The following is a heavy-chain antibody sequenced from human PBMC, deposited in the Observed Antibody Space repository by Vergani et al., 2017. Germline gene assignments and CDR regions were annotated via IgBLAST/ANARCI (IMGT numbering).Heavy chain of an antibody. Sequence: QLQLQESGSGLVKPSQTLSLTCAVSGGSISSGGYSWSWIRQPPGKGLEWIGYIYHSGSTYYNPSLKSRVTISVDRSKNQFSLKLSSVTAADTAVYYCARYDEDYGDYVLNYWGQGTLVTVSS. J-gene: IGHJ4*02. CDR3: ARYDEDYGDYVLNY. CDR2: IYHSGST. CDR1: GGSISSGGYS. D-gene: IGHD4-17*01. V-gene: IGHV4-30-2*01.